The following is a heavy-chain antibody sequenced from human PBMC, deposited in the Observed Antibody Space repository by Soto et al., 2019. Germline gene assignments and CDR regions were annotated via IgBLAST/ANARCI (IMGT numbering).Heavy chain of an antibody. CDR1: GFTFSSYS. J-gene: IGHJ3*02. CDR2: ISSSSSTI. V-gene: IGHV3-48*02. CDR3: AREVYDILTHGAFDI. Sequence: PGGSLRLSCAASGFTFSSYSRNWVRQAPGKGLEWVSYISSSSSTIYYADSVKGRFTVSRDNAKNSLYLQMNSLRDEDTAVYYCAREVYDILTHGAFDIWGQGTMVTVSS. D-gene: IGHD3-9*01.